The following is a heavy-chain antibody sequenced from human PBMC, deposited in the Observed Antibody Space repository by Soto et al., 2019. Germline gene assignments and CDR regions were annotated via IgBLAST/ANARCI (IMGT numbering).Heavy chain of an antibody. J-gene: IGHJ4*02. CDR3: ARDGEGF. Sequence: LRLSCAASGFTFSSNWMHWVRRVPGRGLVWVSRIKADGSETNYEDSVEGRFTISRDNPKNTLYLQMNSLRAEDTAVYYCARDGEGFWGQGTLVTVSS. V-gene: IGHV3-74*01. CDR1: GFTFSSNW. D-gene: IGHD2-21*01. CDR2: IKADGSET.